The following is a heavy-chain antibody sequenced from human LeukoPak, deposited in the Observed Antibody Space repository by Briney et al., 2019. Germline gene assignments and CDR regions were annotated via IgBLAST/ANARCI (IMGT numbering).Heavy chain of an antibody. V-gene: IGHV1-2*02. CDR1: GYTFTGYY. CDR2: INPNSGGT. CDR3: ARSGYSGSYYPYYYYYMDV. J-gene: IGHJ6*03. D-gene: IGHD1-26*01. Sequence: ASVKVSCKASGYTFTGYYMHWVRQAPGQGLEWIGWINPNSGGTNYAQKFQGRVTMTRDTSISTAYMELSRLRSDDTAVYYCARSGYSGSYYPYYYYYMDVWGKGTTVTVSS.